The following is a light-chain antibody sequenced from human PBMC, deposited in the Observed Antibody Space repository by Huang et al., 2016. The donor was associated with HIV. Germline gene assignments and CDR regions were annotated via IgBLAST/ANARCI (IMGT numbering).Light chain of an antibody. CDR3: QQYNKWPPEYT. V-gene: IGKV3-15*01. J-gene: IGKJ2*01. CDR1: QSVNTN. CDR2: AAS. Sequence: VMMSQSPATLAASPGERVTLSCGASQSVNTNLAWYQQKPGQPPRLLIYAASTRATGVPARFAGSGSGTECTLTIDSLQSDDCAVYYCQQYNKWPPEYTFGQGTRLEIK.